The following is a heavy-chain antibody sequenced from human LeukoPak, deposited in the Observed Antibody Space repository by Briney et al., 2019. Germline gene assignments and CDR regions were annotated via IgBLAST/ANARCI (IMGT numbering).Heavy chain of an antibody. V-gene: IGHV3-15*01. CDR3: TRDHFA. Sequence: GGSLRLSCAASGFTFNNAWMSWVRQAPGKGLEWISRIKSKTYGGTTEYAAPVKGRFTISRDDSESTLFLQMDSLTTEDTAVYYCTRDHFAWGHGTLVAVSS. CDR1: GFTFNNAW. J-gene: IGHJ5*01. D-gene: IGHD2/OR15-2a*01. CDR2: IKSKTYGGTT.